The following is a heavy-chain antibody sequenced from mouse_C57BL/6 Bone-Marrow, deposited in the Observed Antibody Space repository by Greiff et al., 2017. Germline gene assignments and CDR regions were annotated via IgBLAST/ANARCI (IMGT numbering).Heavy chain of an antibody. V-gene: IGHV1-64*01. CDR1: GYTFTSYW. J-gene: IGHJ3*01. CDR3: TYSNYGFAY. D-gene: IGHD2-5*01. CDR2: IHPNSGST. Sequence: QVQLKQPGAELVKPGASVKLSCKASGYTFTSYWMHWVKQRPGQGLEWIGMIHPNSGSTNYNEKFKSKATLTVDKSSSTAYMQLSSLTSEDSAVYYCTYSNYGFAYWGQGTLVTVSA.